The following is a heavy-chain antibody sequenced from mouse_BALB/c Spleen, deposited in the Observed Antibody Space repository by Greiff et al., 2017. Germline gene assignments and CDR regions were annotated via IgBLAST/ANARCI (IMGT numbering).Heavy chain of an antibody. V-gene: IGHV1-82*01. CDR3: ARGVRPRAMDY. D-gene: IGHD3-2*02. Sequence: QVQLQQSGPELVKPGASVKISCKASGYAFSSSWMNWVKQRPGQGLEWIGRIYPGDGDTNYNGKFKGKATLTADKSSSTAYMQLSSLTSVDSAVYFCARGVRPRAMDYWGQGTSVTVSS. CDR1: GYAFSSSW. CDR2: IYPGDGDT. J-gene: IGHJ4*01.